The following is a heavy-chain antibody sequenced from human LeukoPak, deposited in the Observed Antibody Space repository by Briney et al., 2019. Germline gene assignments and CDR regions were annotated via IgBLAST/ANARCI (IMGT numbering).Heavy chain of an antibody. Sequence: GGSLRLSCAASGFTFSGYWMHWFRQAPGKGLVWVSRVNSDGSSTSYADSVKGRFTISRDNAKNTVYLQMNSLRAEDTAVYYCARSMNSGSYPDYWGQGTLVTVSS. CDR3: ARSMNSGSYPDY. CDR1: GFTFSGYW. J-gene: IGHJ4*02. D-gene: IGHD1-26*01. V-gene: IGHV3-74*01. CDR2: VNSDGSST.